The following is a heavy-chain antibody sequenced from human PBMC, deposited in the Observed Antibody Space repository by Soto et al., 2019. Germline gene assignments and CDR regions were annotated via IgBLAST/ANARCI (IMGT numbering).Heavy chain of an antibody. CDR3: ASSVAVHGAHIDD. Sequence: QVQLQESGPGLVKPSETLSLTCSVSGGSISGSYWSWIRQSPGKGLEWLGYVYYTGRTNYSPSLRSRVSISVYTSKHAFSLRLSTVTAADTAVYFCASSVAVHGAHIDDWGQGTQVTVAS. J-gene: IGHJ4*02. V-gene: IGHV4-59*01. D-gene: IGHD2-8*01. CDR2: VYYTGRT. CDR1: GGSISGSY.